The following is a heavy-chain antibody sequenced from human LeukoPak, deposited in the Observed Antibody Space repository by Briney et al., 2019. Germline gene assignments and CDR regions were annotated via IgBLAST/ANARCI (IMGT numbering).Heavy chain of an antibody. CDR2: IYYSGST. CDR1: GGSISSYF. D-gene: IGHD6-19*01. J-gene: IGHJ4*02. V-gene: IGHV4-59*08. Sequence: SETLSLTCTVSGGSISSYFWSWIRQPPGKGLEWIGYIYYSGSTDYNPSLKSRVTMSVDTSKNQFSLKLSSVTAADTAVYYCARIDRAVAGTIDYWGQGTLVTVSS. CDR3: ARIDRAVAGTIDY.